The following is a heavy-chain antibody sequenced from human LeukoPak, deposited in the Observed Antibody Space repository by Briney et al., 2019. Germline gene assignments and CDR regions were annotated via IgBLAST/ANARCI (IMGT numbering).Heavy chain of an antibody. J-gene: IGHJ4*02. V-gene: IGHV1-18*01. CDR2: ISAYSGNT. CDR3: ARGVGEVSSDYYFDY. D-gene: IGHD3-16*02. Sequence: ASVKVSCKASGYTFTSYGITWVRQAPGQGFEWMGWISAYSGNTNYAQKLQGRVTMTTDTSTSTAYMELRSLRSDDTAVYYCARGVGEVSSDYYFDYWGQGTLVTVSS. CDR1: GYTFTSYG.